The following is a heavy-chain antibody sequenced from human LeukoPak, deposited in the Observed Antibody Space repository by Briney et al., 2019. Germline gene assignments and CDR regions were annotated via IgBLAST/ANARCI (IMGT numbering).Heavy chain of an antibody. CDR3: ARDLWFGEFRFDY. J-gene: IGHJ4*02. CDR2: MNPSSGNT. CDR1: GYTFSSYD. V-gene: IGHV1-8*01. D-gene: IGHD3-10*01. Sequence: GASVKVSCKASGYTFSSYDINWVRQAPGQGLEWMGWMNPSSGNTGYAQKFQGRVTMTRNTSISTAYMELSSLRSDDTAVYYCARDLWFGEFRFDYWGQGTLVTVSS.